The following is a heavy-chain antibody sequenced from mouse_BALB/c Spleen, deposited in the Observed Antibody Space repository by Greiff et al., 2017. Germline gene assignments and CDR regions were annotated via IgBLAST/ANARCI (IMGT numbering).Heavy chain of an antibody. V-gene: IGHV1-18*01. CDR3: ARGAPWYFDV. J-gene: IGHJ1*01. Sequence: EVQLQQSGPELVKPGASVNIPCKASGYTFTDYNMDWVKQSHGKSLEWIGDINPNNGGTIYNQKFKGKATLTVDKSSSTAYMELRSLTSEDTAVYYCARGAPWYFDVWGAGTTVTVSS. CDR2: INPNNGGT. CDR1: GYTFTDYN.